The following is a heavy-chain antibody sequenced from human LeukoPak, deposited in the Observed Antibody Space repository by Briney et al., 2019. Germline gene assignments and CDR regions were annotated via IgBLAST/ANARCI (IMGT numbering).Heavy chain of an antibody. J-gene: IGHJ5*02. D-gene: IGHD3-10*01. CDR2: ISSSGNTI. CDR1: GFTVSDYY. V-gene: IGHV3-11*04. CDR3: ARSAEGKFDP. Sequence: GGSLRLSCAASGFTVSDYYMSGMRQAPGKGLEWVSYISSSGNTIYYADAVKGRFTITRDNTKNTLYLQMGSLRAEDMAVYYCARSAEGKFDPWGQGTLTTVSS.